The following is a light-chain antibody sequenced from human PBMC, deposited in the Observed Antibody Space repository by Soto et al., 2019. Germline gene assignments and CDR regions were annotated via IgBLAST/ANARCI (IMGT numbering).Light chain of an antibody. J-gene: IGKJ1*01. CDR3: QQYGTSRWT. V-gene: IGKV3-20*01. CDR1: QSVSSSY. CDR2: GAS. Sequence: EIVLTQSPGTLSLSPGERATLSCRASQSVSSSYLAWYQQKPGQAPRLLIYGASSRATGIPDRFSGSGSGTDFPLTISRLEPGDFAVYYCQQYGTSRWTFGQGTKVEIK.